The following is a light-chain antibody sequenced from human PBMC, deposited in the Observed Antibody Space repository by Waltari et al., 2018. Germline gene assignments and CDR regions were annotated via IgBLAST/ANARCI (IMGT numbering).Light chain of an antibody. J-gene: IGLJ1*01. CDR3: SSYAGSHNYV. CDR1: RSSLHASNY. CDR2: EAI. V-gene: IGLV2-8*01. Sequence: QSALTQPPSASGSPGQSVTIPCPGPRSSLHASNYGSWYQHHPSKAPKLILYEAIKRPSGVPDRFSGSKSGNTASLTVSGLQAEDEADYYCSSYAGSHNYVFGTGTKVTVL.